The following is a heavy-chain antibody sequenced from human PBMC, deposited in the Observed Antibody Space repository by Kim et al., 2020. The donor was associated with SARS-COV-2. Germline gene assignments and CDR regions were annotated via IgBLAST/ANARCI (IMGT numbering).Heavy chain of an antibody. CDR3: ARDYSGEITIFGVVIITGDDAFDI. V-gene: IGHV3-7*03. CDR2: IKQDGSEK. Sequence: GGSLRLSCAASGFTFSSYWMSWVRQAPGKGLEWVANIKQDGSEKYYVDSVKGRFTISRDNAKNSLYLQMNSLRAEDTAVYYCARDYSGEITIFGVVIITGDDAFDIWGQGTMVTVSS. D-gene: IGHD3-3*01. CDR1: GFTFSSYW. J-gene: IGHJ3*02.